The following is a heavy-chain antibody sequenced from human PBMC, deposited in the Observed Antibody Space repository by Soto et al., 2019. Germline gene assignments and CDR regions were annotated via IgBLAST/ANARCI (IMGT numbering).Heavy chain of an antibody. V-gene: IGHV3-23*01. CDR3: AKGATVTTVYYMDV. Sequence: GGSLRLSCAASGFTFSSYAMRWVRQAPGRGLEWVSAISGSGGTIYYADSVKGRFTISRDNSRNTLYLQMNSLRAADTAVYYCAKGATVTTVYYMDVWGKGTTVTVSS. D-gene: IGHD4-17*01. CDR2: ISGSGGTI. CDR1: GFTFSSYA. J-gene: IGHJ6*03.